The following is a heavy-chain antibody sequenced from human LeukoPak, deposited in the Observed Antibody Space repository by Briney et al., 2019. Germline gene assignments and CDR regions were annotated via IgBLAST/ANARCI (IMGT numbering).Heavy chain of an antibody. Sequence: PGGSLRLSCAVSGFIFSSNWMSWVRQAPGEGLEWVANINEDGSVKYYVDSVKGRFTISRDNAKNSLYLQMSSLRAEDTAVYYCARIGRSGWNFDYWGQGTLVTVSS. CDR1: GFIFSSNW. J-gene: IGHJ4*02. CDR3: ARIGRSGWNFDY. CDR2: INEDGSVK. D-gene: IGHD6-19*01. V-gene: IGHV3-7*01.